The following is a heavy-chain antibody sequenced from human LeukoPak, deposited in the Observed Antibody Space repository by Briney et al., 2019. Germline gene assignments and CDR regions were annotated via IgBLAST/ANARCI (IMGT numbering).Heavy chain of an antibody. Sequence: GGSLRLSCAASGFTFDDYAMHWVRQAPGKGLEWVSGISWNSGSIGYADSVKGRFTISRDNSKNTLFLQMNSLGAEDTATYFCAKILGAAGLDYWGQGTLVTVSS. CDR3: AKILGAAGLDY. D-gene: IGHD6-13*01. J-gene: IGHJ4*02. CDR1: GFTFDDYA. V-gene: IGHV3-9*01. CDR2: ISWNSGSI.